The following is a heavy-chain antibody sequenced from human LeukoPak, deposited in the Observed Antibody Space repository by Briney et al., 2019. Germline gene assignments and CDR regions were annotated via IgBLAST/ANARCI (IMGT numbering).Heavy chain of an antibody. V-gene: IGHV1-46*01. D-gene: IGHD6-19*01. CDR2: INPSGGST. J-gene: IGHJ4*02. Sequence: ASVKVSCKASGYTFTSYYMHWVRQAPGQGLEWMGIINPSGGSTSYAQKFQGRVTMTRDMSTSTVYMELSSLRSEDTAVYYCATEVLAVAGTSYYFDYWGQGTLVTVFS. CDR3: ATEVLAVAGTSYYFDY. CDR1: GYTFTSYY.